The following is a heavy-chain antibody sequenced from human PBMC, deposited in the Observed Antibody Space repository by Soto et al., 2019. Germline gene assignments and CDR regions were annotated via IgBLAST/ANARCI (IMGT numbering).Heavy chain of an antibody. CDR1: GYTFTRFG. CDR3: ESGGDFHY. V-gene: IGHV1-18*01. Sequence: QVQLVQSEPEVRKPGASVKVSCKASGYTFTRFGISWVRQAPGQGLEWMGWISTYNGNTDYAHKLQGRVTMTTDTSTTTAYMELRSLTSDDTAIYYCESGGDFHYWGQGTLVTVSS. J-gene: IGHJ4*02. CDR2: ISTYNGNT.